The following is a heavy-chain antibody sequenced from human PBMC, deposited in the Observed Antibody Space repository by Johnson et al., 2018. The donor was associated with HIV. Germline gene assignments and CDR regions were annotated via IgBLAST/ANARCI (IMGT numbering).Heavy chain of an antibody. Sequence: QLVESGGGVVQPGRSLRLSCAASGFTFSSYAMSWVRQAPGKGLEWVSGISWNSGSIGYADSVRGRFTISRDNAKNSLYLQMNSLRAEDTALYYCARGKLPAALRRGDAFDIWGQGTMVTVSS. CDR3: ARGKLPAALRRGDAFDI. V-gene: IGHV3-9*01. D-gene: IGHD2-2*01. CDR1: GFTFSSYA. CDR2: ISWNSGSI. J-gene: IGHJ3*02.